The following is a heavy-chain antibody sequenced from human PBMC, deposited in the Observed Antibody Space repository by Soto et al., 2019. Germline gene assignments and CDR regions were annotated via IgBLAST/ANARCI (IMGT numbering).Heavy chain of an antibody. Sequence: SGPTLVNPTQTLTLTCTFSGFSLSTSGVGVGWIRQPPGKALEWLALIYWNDDKRYSPSLKSRLTITKDTSKNQVVLTMTNMDPVDTATYYCARLDRPPNYDILTGSLFFDYWGQGTLVTVSS. CDR3: ARLDRPPNYDILTGSLFFDY. CDR2: IYWNDDK. J-gene: IGHJ4*02. D-gene: IGHD3-9*01. V-gene: IGHV2-5*01. CDR1: GFSLSTSGVG.